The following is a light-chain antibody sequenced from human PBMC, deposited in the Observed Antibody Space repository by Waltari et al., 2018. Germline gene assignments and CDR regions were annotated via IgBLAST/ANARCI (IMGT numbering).Light chain of an antibody. CDR1: QSVSRF. J-gene: IGKJ1*01. CDR3: QKYDRLPAA. Sequence: EIVLTQSPGTLSSSPGERGTLPCRASQSVSRFLAWYQQKPGQAPRLLIYGASTRATGIPDRFSGSGSGTDFSLTISRLEPEDFAVYYCQKYDRLPAAFGQGTKVEIK. CDR2: GAS. V-gene: IGKV3-20*01.